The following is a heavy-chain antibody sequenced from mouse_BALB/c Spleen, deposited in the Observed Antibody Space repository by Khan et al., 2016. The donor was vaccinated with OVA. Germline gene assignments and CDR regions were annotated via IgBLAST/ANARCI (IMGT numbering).Heavy chain of an antibody. CDR2: INPRSDYT. CDR1: GYTFTSNT. J-gene: IGHJ4*01. V-gene: IGHV1-4*01. D-gene: IGHD2-14*01. Sequence: VQLVESGTELARPGASVRMSCKASGYTFTSNTMHWVKQRPGQGLEWIGYINPRSDYTNYNQNFKDKATLTADKSSRTAYMQLSSMTSAASAVYYCARGTNGYTSDYWGQGTSVTVSS. CDR3: ARGTNGYTSDY.